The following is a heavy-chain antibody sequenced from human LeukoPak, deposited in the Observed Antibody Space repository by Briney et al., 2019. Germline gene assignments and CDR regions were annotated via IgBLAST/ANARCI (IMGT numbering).Heavy chain of an antibody. Sequence: PSGTLPLTCAVSGVSISSGNWWSWVRQPPGKGLEWIGEIYQSGSPNYNPSLKSRVTISVDKSKNQFSLRLTSVTAADTAVYYCARLKIISSGTLDYWGQGALVTVSS. CDR2: IYQSGSP. D-gene: IGHD1-1*01. J-gene: IGHJ4*02. V-gene: IGHV4-4*02. CDR1: GVSISSGNW. CDR3: ARLKIISSGTLDY.